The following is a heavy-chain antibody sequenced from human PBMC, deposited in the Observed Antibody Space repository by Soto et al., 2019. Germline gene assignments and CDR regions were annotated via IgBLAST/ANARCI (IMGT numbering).Heavy chain of an antibody. V-gene: IGHV3-21*01. CDR1: GFTFSSYS. D-gene: IGHD4-17*01. J-gene: IGHJ3*02. CDR3: ARAKGGYGDYGGADAFDI. Sequence: EVQLVESGGGLVKPGGSLRLSCAASGFTFSSYSMNWVRQAPGKGLEWVSSISSSSSYMYYADSVKGRFTISRDNAKNSLYLQMNSLRAEDTAVYYCARAKGGYGDYGGADAFDIWGQGTMVTVSS. CDR2: ISSSSSYM.